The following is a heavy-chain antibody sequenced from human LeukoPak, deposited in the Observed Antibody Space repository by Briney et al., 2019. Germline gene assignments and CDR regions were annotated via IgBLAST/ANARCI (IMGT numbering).Heavy chain of an antibody. V-gene: IGHV3-7*01. Sequence: PGGSLRLSCAASGFTFSTYWMAWVRQAPGKGLEWVANIKGDESAKHQADSVKGRFTIFRDNAQRSVYLQMSSLGGEDTAVYYCARDVGGSLDYWGQGTLVTVSS. CDR3: ARDVGGSLDY. J-gene: IGHJ4*02. CDR1: GFTFSTYW. CDR2: IKGDESAK. D-gene: IGHD1-26*01.